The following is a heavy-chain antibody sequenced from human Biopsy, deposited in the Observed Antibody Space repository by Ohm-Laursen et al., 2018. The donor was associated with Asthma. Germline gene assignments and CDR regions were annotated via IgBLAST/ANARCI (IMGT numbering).Heavy chain of an antibody. D-gene: IGHD4-17*01. CDR3: ARVVSYGDIYFGIDV. CDR2: VFWSGST. Sequence: PSETLSLTCRVSGGYTGSSDHHWAWIRQAPGKGLDWIGFVFWSGSTHYSRSLERRVSISIDTATNEFSMKLWSVTPADTAVYSCARVVSYGDIYFGIDVWGPGNTVVVS. CDR1: GGYTGSSDHH. J-gene: IGHJ6*02. V-gene: IGHV4-30-4*01.